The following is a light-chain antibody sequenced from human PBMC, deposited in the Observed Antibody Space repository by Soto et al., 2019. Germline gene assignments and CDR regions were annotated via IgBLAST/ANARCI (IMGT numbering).Light chain of an antibody. CDR3: QQRHMWPIT. J-gene: IGKJ5*01. CDR2: DAS. V-gene: IGKV1-5*01. Sequence: DIQMTQSPSTLSASVGDRVTLTCRASQSIRTWLAWYQQKPGKAPKLLIYDASSLESGVPSRFSGSGSGTDFTLTISSLEPEDSAVYYCQQRHMWPITFGQGTRLEI. CDR1: QSIRTW.